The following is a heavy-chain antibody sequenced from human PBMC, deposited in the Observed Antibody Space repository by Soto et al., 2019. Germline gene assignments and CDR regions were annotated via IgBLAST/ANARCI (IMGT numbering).Heavy chain of an antibody. V-gene: IGHV1-18*01. CDR3: ARDLGVVITTCFDY. CDR2: ISAYNGNT. CDR1: GYTFTIYG. J-gene: IGHJ4*02. Sequence: ASVKVSCKASGYTFTIYGISCVRQAPGQGLEWMGWISAYNGNTNYAQKLQGRVTMTTDTSTSTAYMELRSLRSDDTAVYYCARDLGVVITTCFDYWGQGTLVTVSS. D-gene: IGHD3-22*01.